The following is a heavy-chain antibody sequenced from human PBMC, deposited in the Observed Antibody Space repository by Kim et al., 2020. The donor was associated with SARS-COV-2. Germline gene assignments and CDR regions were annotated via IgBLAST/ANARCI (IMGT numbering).Heavy chain of an antibody. Sequence: GGSLRLSCAASGFIVSNHWMTWVRQAPGKGLEWVAIVKQDGRVKEYVDSVMGRFNISRDAAKNSVFLQMNSLRVEDTALYYCVRGHVAEDLGCQGTLFTV. CDR1: GFIVSNHW. CDR2: VKQDGRVK. CDR3: VRGHVAEDL. V-gene: IGHV3-7*01. J-gene: IGHJ5*02. D-gene: IGHD2-21*01.